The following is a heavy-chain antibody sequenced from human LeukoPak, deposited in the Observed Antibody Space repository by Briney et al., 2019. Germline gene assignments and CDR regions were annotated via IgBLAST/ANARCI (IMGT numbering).Heavy chain of an antibody. Sequence: SETLSLTCTVSGGSISSGSYSWRWLRQPAGKGLEWIGRIYSSGSTNYNPSLKSRVTRSVDTSKNQFSLKLSSVTAADTAVYYCARTKPSIYGSGSYYFDYWGQGTLVTVSS. V-gene: IGHV4-61*02. J-gene: IGHJ4*02. D-gene: IGHD3-10*01. CDR3: ARTKPSIYGSGSYYFDY. CDR1: GGSISSGSYS. CDR2: IYSSGST.